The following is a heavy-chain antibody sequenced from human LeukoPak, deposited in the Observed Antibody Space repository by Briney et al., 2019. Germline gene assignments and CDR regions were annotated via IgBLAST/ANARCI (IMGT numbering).Heavy chain of an antibody. CDR3: AKVAHYYYGSESYYFFEH. CDR1: GFTFGTYW. Sequence: GGSLRPSCTASGFTFGTYWMSWVRHPPGKGLEWVAKTNQDGTEKYYVDSVKGRFTTSRDNAKNSLYLQMNSLRVEDTATYYCAKVAHYYYGSESYYFFEHWGQGTPVTASS. J-gene: IGHJ4*02. V-gene: IGHV3-7*01. D-gene: IGHD3-10*01. CDR2: TNQDGTEK.